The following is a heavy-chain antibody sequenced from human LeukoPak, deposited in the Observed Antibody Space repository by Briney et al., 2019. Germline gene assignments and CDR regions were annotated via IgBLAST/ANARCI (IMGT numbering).Heavy chain of an antibody. J-gene: IGHJ4*02. V-gene: IGHV3-7*01. CDR3: AREGSLFRY. Sequence: HPGGSLRLSCAASGFTLSDYWMSWIRQAPGKGPEWVANIKGDGSEKNYVDSVKGRFTISRDNAKNSLYLQMNSLRAEDTAIYYCAREGSLFRYWGQGTLVTVSS. D-gene: IGHD3-10*01. CDR2: IKGDGSEK. CDR1: GFTLSDYW.